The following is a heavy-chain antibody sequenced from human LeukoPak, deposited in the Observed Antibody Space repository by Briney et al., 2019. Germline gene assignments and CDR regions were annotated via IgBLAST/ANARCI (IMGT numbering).Heavy chain of an antibody. V-gene: IGHV1-46*01. CDR1: GYTFSSYY. CDR2: INPTGGST. J-gene: IGHJ5*02. Sequence: GASVKVSCKASGYTFSSYYMHWVRQAPGQGIEWMGLINPTGGSTGYAQKFQGRVTMTRDMSTSTDYMELSSLRSEDTAIYYCARDNSVGDNAWWFDPWVQGTLVTVSS. D-gene: IGHD1-26*01. CDR3: ARDNSVGDNAWWFDP.